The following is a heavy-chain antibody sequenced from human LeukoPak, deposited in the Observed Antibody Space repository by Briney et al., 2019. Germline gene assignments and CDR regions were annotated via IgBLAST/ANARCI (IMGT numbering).Heavy chain of an antibody. J-gene: IGHJ6*03. CDR1: GFTFRSYR. D-gene: IGHD1-26*01. Sequence: PGGSLRLSCAPPGFTFRSYRMHWVPQAPGKGLEWVALIRHDGSNKYYAGSVKGRFTVSRDNAKNSLYLQMNSVRDEDTAVYYCARDPYSGSYGDYYYYYMDVWGKGTTVTISS. V-gene: IGHV3-30*02. CDR3: ARDPYSGSYGDYYYYYMDV. CDR2: IRHDGSNK.